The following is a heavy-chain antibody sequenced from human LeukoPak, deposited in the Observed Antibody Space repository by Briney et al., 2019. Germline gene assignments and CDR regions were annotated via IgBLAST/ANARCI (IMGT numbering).Heavy chain of an antibody. CDR2: IKQDGSEK. CDR3: ARETGYAAQLDHYFDY. D-gene: IGHD6-13*01. CDR1: GFTFSSYW. V-gene: IGHV3-7*01. J-gene: IGHJ4*02. Sequence: GGSLRLSCAASGFTFSSYWMSWVRQAPGKGLEWVANIKQDGSEKYYVDSVKGRFTISRDNAKNSLYLQMNSLRAEDTAVYYCARETGYAAQLDHYFDYWGQGTLVTVSS.